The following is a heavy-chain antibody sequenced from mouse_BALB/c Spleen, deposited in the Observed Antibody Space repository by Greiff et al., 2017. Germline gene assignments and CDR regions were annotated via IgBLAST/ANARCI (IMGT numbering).Heavy chain of an antibody. V-gene: IGHV5-6-4*01. D-gene: IGHD2-1*01. CDR2: ISSGGSYT. CDR1: GFTFSSYT. Sequence: EVKLMESGGGLVKPGGSLKLSCAASGFTFSSYTMSWVRQTPEKRLEWVATISSGGSYTYYPDSVKGRFTISRDNAKNTLYLQMSSLKSEDTAMYYCTRVGGNYEGFAYWGQGTLVTVSA. CDR3: TRVGGNYEGFAY. J-gene: IGHJ3*01.